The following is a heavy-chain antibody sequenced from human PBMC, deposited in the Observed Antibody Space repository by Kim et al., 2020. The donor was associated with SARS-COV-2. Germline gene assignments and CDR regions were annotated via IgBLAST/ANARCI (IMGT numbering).Heavy chain of an antibody. D-gene: IGHD3-22*01. Sequence: ASVKVSCKASGYTFTSYYMHWVRQAPGQGLEWMGIINPSGGSTSYAQKFQGRVTMTRDTSTSTVYMELSSLRSEDTAVYYCAREGHYYDSSGYYYAGGDYWGQGTLVTVSS. V-gene: IGHV1-46*01. CDR3: AREGHYYDSSGYYYAGGDY. J-gene: IGHJ4*02. CDR1: GYTFTSYY. CDR2: INPSGGST.